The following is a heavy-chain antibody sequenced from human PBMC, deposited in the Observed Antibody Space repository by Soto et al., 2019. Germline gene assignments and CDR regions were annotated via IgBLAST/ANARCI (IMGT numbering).Heavy chain of an antibody. CDR1: GYTLTELS. D-gene: IGHD6-19*01. CDR2: IIPIFGTA. CDR3: ARSSIEGLYSSGWPFDY. Sequence: ASVKVSCKVSGYTLTELSMHWVRQAPGKGLEWMGGIIPIFGTANYAQKFQGRVTITADESTSTAYMELSSLRSEDTAVYYCARSSIEGLYSSGWPFDYWGQGTLVTVSS. J-gene: IGHJ4*02. V-gene: IGHV1-69*13.